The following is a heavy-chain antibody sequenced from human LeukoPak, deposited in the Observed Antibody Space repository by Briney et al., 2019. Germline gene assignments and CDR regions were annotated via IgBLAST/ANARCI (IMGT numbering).Heavy chain of an antibody. CDR1: GFTFSSYA. CDR3: ARENYDIIGAFDI. CDR2: ISSNGGST. Sequence: GGSLRLSCAASGFTFSSYAMHWVRQAPGKGLEYVSAISSNGGSTYYANSVKGRFTISRDNSKNTLYLQMGSLRAEVMAVYYCARENYDIIGAFDIWGQGTMATVSS. D-gene: IGHD3-9*01. V-gene: IGHV3-64*01. J-gene: IGHJ3*02.